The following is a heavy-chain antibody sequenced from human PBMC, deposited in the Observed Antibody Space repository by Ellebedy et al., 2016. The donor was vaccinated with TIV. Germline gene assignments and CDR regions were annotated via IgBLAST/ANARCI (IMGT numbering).Heavy chain of an antibody. CDR1: GFTFSKYP. CDR2: INPSGIST. Sequence: GESLKISCAASGFTFSKYPMRWVRQAPGKGLEWVSAINPSGISTYYADSVKGRFTISRDNSKNTVYLQMSSLRVEDTAIYYWAKDVFTTIPLAGAFGSWGQGALVTVSS. J-gene: IGHJ4*02. D-gene: IGHD2-2*02. V-gene: IGHV3-23*01. CDR3: AKDVFTTIPLAGAFGS.